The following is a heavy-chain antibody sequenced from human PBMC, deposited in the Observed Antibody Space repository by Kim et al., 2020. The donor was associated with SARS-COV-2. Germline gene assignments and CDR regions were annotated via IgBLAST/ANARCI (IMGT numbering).Heavy chain of an antibody. CDR2: LYYTGTT. D-gene: IGHD6-13*01. V-gene: IGHV4-39*01. J-gene: IGHJ2*01. CDR3: ARHQRGYSSSWYLYWY. CDR1: GGSISSSSYH. Sequence: SETLSLTCTVSGGSISSSSYHWGWIRQPPGKGLEWIGSLYYTGTTYYNPSLKSRVTISVDTSKNQFSLKLSSVTAADTAVYYCARHQRGYSSSWYLYWY.